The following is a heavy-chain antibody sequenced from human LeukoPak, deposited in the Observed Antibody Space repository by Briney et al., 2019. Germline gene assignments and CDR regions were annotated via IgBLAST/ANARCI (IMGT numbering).Heavy chain of an antibody. V-gene: IGHV4-59*08. D-gene: IGHD3-16*01. J-gene: IGHJ2*01. CDR2: IYYSGST. Sequence: SETLSLTCTVSGGSFSSHYWSWIRQPPGKGLEWIAYIYYSGSTNYNPSLKSRVTISVDTSKSQFSLRLSSVTAADTAVYYRARHSTGGQYWYFDLWGRGTLVTVSS. CDR1: GGSFSSHY. CDR3: ARHSTGGQYWYFDL.